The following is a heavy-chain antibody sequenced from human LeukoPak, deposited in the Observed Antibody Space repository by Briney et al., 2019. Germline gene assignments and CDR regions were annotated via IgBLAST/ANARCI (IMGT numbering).Heavy chain of an antibody. CDR2: IVGSGGST. J-gene: IGHJ4*02. V-gene: IGHV3-23*01. CDR1: GFTFSNYA. Sequence: GASLRLSCAASGFTFSNYAMSWVRQAPGKGLEWVSAIVGSGGSTYYADSVKGRFSISRDNSKNTLFLQVSSLRVEDTALYYCSKWGDYDVLTGYYDSDFWGQGTLVTVSS. CDR3: SKWGDYDVLTGYYDSDF. D-gene: IGHD3-9*01.